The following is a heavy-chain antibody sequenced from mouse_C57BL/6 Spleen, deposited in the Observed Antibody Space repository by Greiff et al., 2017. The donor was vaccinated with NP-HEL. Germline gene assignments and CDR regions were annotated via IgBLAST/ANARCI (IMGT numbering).Heavy chain of an antibody. V-gene: IGHV1-81*01. J-gene: IGHJ3*01. CDR2: IYPRSGST. Sequence: QVQLKQSGAELARPGASVKLSCKASGYTFTSYGISWVKQRTGQGLEWIGEIYPRSGSTYYNEKFKGKATLTADKSSSTAYMELLSLTSEDSAVYFCARKSYYDYDGFAYWGQGTLVTVSA. CDR3: ARKSYYDYDGFAY. D-gene: IGHD2-4*01. CDR1: GYTFTSYG.